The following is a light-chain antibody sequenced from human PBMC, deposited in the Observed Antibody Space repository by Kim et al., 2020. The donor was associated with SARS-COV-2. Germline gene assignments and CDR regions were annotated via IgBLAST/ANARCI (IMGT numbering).Light chain of an antibody. CDR2: GAS. CDR3: QQYGTSLVT. Sequence: EIVLTQSPGTLPLSPGERATLSCRASQSVASNFLAWYHHKPGQAPRLLIYGASSRATGIPDRFSGSGSGTDFTLTISRLEPEDFAVYYCQQYGTSLVTFGQGTKLEIK. J-gene: IGKJ2*01. CDR1: QSVASNF. V-gene: IGKV3-20*01.